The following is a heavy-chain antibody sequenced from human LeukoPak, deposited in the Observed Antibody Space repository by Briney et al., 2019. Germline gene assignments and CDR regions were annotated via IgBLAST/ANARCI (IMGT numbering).Heavy chain of an antibody. CDR3: TTGQGKKDEDY. V-gene: IGHV3-15*01. CDR2: IKRESESGAT. Sequence: PGGSLRLSCVGSGFTFNDAWMSWVRQAPGKGLEWVGRIKRESESGATDYGAPVRGIFTISRADSRTTLYLQLNSLQIEDTGIYYCTTGQGKKDEDYWGQETLVTVS. CDR1: GFTFNDAW. J-gene: IGHJ4*02.